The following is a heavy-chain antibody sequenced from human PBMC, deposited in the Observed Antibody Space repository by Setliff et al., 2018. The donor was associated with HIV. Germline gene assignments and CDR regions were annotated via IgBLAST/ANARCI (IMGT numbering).Heavy chain of an antibody. CDR3: ARGGRSTVATWAWFDP. CDR2: IYTSGST. D-gene: IGHD4-4*01. CDR1: GGSISNGYYY. V-gene: IGHV4-61*09. J-gene: IGHJ5*02. Sequence: SETLSLTCTVSGGSISNGYYYWSWIRQPAGKGLEWIGHIYTSGSTKYNPSLKSRLTISVDTSKNQFSLKLTSVTAADTAVYYCARGGRSTVATWAWFDPWGQGTLVTSPQ.